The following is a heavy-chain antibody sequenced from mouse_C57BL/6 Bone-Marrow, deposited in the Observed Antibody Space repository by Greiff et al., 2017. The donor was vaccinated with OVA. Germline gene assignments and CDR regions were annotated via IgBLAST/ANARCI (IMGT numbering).Heavy chain of an antibody. V-gene: IGHV1-59*01. Sequence: QVQLQQPGAELVRPGTSVKLSCKASGYTFTSYWMHWVKQRPGQGLEWIGVIDPSDSYTNYNQKFKGKATLTVDTSSSTAYMQLSSLTSEDSAVYYCARDAITTVVATRMDYWGQGTSVTVSS. J-gene: IGHJ4*01. CDR2: IDPSDSYT. CDR1: GYTFTSYW. CDR3: ARDAITTVVATRMDY. D-gene: IGHD1-1*01.